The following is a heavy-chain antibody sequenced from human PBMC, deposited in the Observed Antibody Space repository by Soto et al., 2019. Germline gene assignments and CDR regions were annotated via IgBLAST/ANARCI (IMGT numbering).Heavy chain of an antibody. CDR2: IYHYGSA. Sequence: SETMSLTCAVSGYSISSGYYWGWIRQSPGKGLEWIGTIYHYGSAHYNPSLKNRVAISKDTSSNQVVLTITNIDPGDSATYFCAHAGDYDLLTFDHWGPGTLVTVSS. CDR1: GYSISSGYY. D-gene: IGHD4-17*01. J-gene: IGHJ4*02. V-gene: IGHV4-38-2*01. CDR3: AHAGDYDLLTFDH.